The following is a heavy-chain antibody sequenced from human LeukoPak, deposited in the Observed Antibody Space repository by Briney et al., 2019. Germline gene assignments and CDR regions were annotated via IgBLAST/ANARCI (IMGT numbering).Heavy chain of an antibody. V-gene: IGHV4-4*07. D-gene: IGHD3-3*01. CDR2: IYTSGST. CDR3: ASTTIFGVVTAFDY. Sequence: SETLSLTCTVSGGSISSYYWSWIRQPAGKGLEWIGRIYTSGSTNYNPSLKSRVTMSVDTSKNQFSLKLSSVTAADTAVYYCASTTIFGVVTAFDYWGQGTLVTVSS. J-gene: IGHJ4*02. CDR1: GGSISSYY.